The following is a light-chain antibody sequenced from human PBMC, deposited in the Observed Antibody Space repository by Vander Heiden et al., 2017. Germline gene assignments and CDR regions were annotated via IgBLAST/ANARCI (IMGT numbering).Light chain of an antibody. Sequence: QSALTQPASVSGSPGQSITISCTGTSRDIGGYKYVSWYQHHPGKAPKLIISEVSNRPSGVSSRFSGSKSGNTASLTISGLQAEDEAYYYCCSFTKRSSRIFGGGTKVTVL. V-gene: IGLV2-14*01. J-gene: IGLJ2*01. CDR3: CSFTKRSSRI. CDR2: EVS. CDR1: SRDIGGYKY.